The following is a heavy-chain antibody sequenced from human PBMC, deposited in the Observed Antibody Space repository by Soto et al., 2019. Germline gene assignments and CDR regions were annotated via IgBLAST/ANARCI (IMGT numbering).Heavy chain of an antibody. V-gene: IGHV3-74*01. CDR1: GFTFNNKW. CDR3: ARGGAMGVDY. D-gene: IGHD1-26*01. CDR2: IDGYSTTT. Sequence: EVQLVESGGGLVQPGGSLRLSCTASGFTFNNKWMHWVRQAPGKGLVWVSRIDGYSTTTNYADSVKGRFTLSRDNAKNTVFLHVNSLTDEDTAVYYCARGGAMGVDYGGQGTLVTVSS. J-gene: IGHJ4*02.